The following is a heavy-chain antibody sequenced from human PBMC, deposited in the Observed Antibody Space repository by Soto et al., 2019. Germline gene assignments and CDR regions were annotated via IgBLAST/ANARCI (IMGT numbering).Heavy chain of an antibody. CDR3: ARFGTYYDSSGFLY. CDR1: GFTFGHYW. D-gene: IGHD3-22*01. V-gene: IGHV3-74*01. Sequence: PGGSLRLSCVASGFTFGHYWMHWVRQAPGKGLVWVSRINIDGSSAGYADSVKGRFTISRDNAKNTLYLQMNSLRAEDTAVYYCARFGTYYDSSGFLYWGQGALVTVSS. CDR2: INIDGSSA. J-gene: IGHJ4*02.